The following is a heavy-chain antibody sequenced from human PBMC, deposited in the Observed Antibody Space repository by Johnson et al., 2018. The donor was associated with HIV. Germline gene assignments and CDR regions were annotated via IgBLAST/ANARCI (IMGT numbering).Heavy chain of an antibody. CDR2: LKSHTEGGTP. CDR3: TSHGGGSVSYPALDVFDI. J-gene: IGHJ3*02. D-gene: IGHD3-10*01. Sequence: EVQLVESGGGLVKPGGSLRLSCAASGFTFSNAWMSWVRQAPGKGLEWVGRLKSHTEGGTPDYAAPVKGSFTTSRDDSKNTLSLQMNRLKSEATAGYYCTSHGGGSVSYPALDVFDIWCQGTMVTVS. CDR1: GFTFSNAW. V-gene: IGHV3-15*01.